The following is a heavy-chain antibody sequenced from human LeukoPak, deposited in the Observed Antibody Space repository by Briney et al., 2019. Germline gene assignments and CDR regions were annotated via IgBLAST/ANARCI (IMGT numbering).Heavy chain of an antibody. V-gene: IGHV4-34*01. J-gene: IGHJ4*02. D-gene: IGHD4-17*01. CDR1: GGSFSGYY. Sequence: SETLSLTCAVYGGSFSGYYWSWIRQPPGKGLEWIGSIYHSGSTYYNPSLKSRVTISVDTSKNQFSLKLSSVTAADTAVYYCARALDYGDYFGFWGQGTLVTVSS. CDR3: ARALDYGDYFGF. CDR2: IYHSGST.